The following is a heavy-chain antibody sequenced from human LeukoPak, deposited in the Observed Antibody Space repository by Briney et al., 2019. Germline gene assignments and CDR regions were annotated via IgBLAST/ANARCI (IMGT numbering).Heavy chain of an antibody. V-gene: IGHV3-66*01. CDR2: IYSGGTT. CDR1: GFTVSSNY. Sequence: GGSLRLSCAASGFTVSSNYMSWVRQAPGKGLEWVSVIYSGGTTYYADSVKGRFTISRDTSKNTLYLQMNSLRAEDTAVYYCARDPVGAIGYGMDVWGQGPTVTVSS. CDR3: ARDPVGAIGYGMDV. J-gene: IGHJ6*02. D-gene: IGHD1-26*01.